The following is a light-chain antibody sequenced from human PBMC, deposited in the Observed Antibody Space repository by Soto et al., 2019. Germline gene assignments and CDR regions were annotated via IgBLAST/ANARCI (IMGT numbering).Light chain of an antibody. V-gene: IGKV3-15*01. CDR3: QEYNDWPRGT. Sequence: EVVMTQSPATLSVSPGERATLSCRASQSVNTNLAWYQQKPGQAPRVLLYAASTRATGIPDRFSGSGSGTDFTLTISSLQSEDFVLYYCQEYNDWPRGTFGQGTKVEVK. CDR1: QSVNTN. CDR2: AAS. J-gene: IGKJ1*01.